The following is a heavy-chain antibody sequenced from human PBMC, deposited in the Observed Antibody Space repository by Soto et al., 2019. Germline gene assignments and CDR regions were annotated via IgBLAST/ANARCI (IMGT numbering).Heavy chain of an antibody. J-gene: IGHJ1*01. CDR3: ARDGSLGGFWSGYYTAEYFQN. V-gene: IGHV3-30-3*01. Sequence: PGGSLRLSCAASGFTFSSYAMHWVRQAPGKGLEWVAVISYDGSNKYYADSVKGRFTISRDNSKNTLYLQMNSLRAEDTAVYYCARDGSLGGFWSGYYTAEYFQNWGQGTLVTVSS. D-gene: IGHD3-3*01. CDR2: ISYDGSNK. CDR1: GFTFSSYA.